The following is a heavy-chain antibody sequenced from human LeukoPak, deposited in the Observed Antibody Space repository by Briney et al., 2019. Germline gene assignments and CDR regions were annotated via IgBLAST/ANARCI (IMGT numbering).Heavy chain of an antibody. CDR3: ARDATRGGDFDF. V-gene: IGHV3-7*01. CDR1: GFTFRDYW. J-gene: IGHJ4*02. Sequence: PGGSLRLSCAASGFTFRDYWMGWVRQAPGKGLEWVANIGGDGTKTYYVDSVKGRFTISRDNADNSLYLQMNSLRAEDTAVYYCARDATRGGDFDFWGQGTLVTVSS. CDR2: IGGDGTKT. D-gene: IGHD2-15*01.